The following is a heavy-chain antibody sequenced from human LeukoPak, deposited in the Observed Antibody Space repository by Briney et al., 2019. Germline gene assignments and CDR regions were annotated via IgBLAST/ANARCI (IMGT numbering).Heavy chain of an antibody. CDR2: ISGSGGST. D-gene: IGHD6-6*01. Sequence: GGSLRLSCAASGFTFSSYAMSWVRQAPGKGLEWVSAISGSGGSTYYADSVKGRFTNSRDNSKNTLYLQMNSLRAEDTAVYYCAKDSYSSSSGYYYYGMDVWGQGATVTVSS. CDR1: GFTFSSYA. CDR3: AKDSYSSSSGYYYYGMDV. J-gene: IGHJ6*02. V-gene: IGHV3-23*01.